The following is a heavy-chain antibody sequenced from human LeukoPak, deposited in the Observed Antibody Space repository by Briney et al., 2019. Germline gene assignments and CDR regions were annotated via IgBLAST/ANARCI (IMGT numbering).Heavy chain of an antibody. CDR2: INPNSGGT. V-gene: IGHV1-2*02. CDR3: ARDCSSTSCYAAFDY. D-gene: IGHD2-2*01. J-gene: IGHJ4*02. Sequence: ASVKVSCKASGYTFTGYYMHWVRQAPGQGLEWMGWINPNSGGTNYGQKFRGRVTMTRDTSISTAYMELSRLRSDDTAVYYCARDCSSTSCYAAFDYWGQGTLVTVSS. CDR1: GYTFTGYY.